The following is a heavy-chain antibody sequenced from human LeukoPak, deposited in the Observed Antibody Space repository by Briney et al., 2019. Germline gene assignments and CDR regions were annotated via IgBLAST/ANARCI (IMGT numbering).Heavy chain of an antibody. D-gene: IGHD2-15*01. CDR2: INPTSGCT. V-gene: IGHV1-2*02. CDR1: GYTFTGYY. J-gene: IGHJ5*02. CDR3: AREPGELLLRNWFDP. Sequence: ASVKVSCKASGYTFTGYYMHWVRQAPGQGLEWMGWINPTSGCTNYAQKFQGRVTMTRDTSISTAYMELSRLRSDDTAVYYCAREPGELLLRNWFDPWGQGTLVTVSS.